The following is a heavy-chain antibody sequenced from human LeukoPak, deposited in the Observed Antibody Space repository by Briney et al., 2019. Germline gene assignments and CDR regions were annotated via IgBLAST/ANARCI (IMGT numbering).Heavy chain of an antibody. J-gene: IGHJ4*02. D-gene: IGHD3-10*01. V-gene: IGHV3-30*02. CDR3: AKYEDGSGSPFDY. CDR2: IRYDGSNK. Sequence: PGGSLRLSCAASGFTFNIYAMSWVRQAPGKGLEWVAFIRYDGSNKYYADSVKGRFTISRDNSKNTLYLQMNSLRAEDTAVYYCAKYEDGSGSPFDYWGQGTLVTVSS. CDR1: GFTFNIYA.